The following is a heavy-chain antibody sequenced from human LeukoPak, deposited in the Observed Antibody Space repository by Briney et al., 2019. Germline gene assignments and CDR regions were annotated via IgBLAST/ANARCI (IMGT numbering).Heavy chain of an antibody. CDR2: IYSSGST. CDR1: GGSISSSNW. D-gene: IGHD2-15*01. V-gene: IGHV4-39*01. J-gene: IGHJ4*02. CDR3: ARLLVVRGLDY. Sequence: SETLSLTCAVSGGSISSSNWWSWVRQPPGKGLEWIGSIYSSGSTYYNPSLKSRVTISVDASRNQFSLKLTSVTAADTAVYYCARLLVVRGLDYWGQGTLVTVSS.